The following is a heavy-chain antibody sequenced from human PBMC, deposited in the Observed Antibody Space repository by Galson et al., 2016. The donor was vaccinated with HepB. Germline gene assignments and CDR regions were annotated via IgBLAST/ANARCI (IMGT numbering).Heavy chain of an antibody. CDR2: LSGNSDDS. D-gene: IGHD6-19*01. V-gene: IGHV3-23*01. CDR3: AKEIAVAGSPPFDY. CDR1: GFTFASYT. J-gene: IGHJ4*02. Sequence: SLRLSCAASGFTFASYTMSWIRQAPGKGLEWVSALSGNSDDSYYADSIMGRFTISRDNSKNTLYLQMNSLRAEDTAIYYCAKEIAVAGSPPFDYWGQGTLVTVSS.